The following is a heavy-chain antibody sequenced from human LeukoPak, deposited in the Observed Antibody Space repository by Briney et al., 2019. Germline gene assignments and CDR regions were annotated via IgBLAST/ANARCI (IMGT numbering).Heavy chain of an antibody. D-gene: IGHD2-21*02. J-gene: IGHJ4*02. CDR2: ISSSGSYI. CDR1: GFTFSSYS. Sequence: NPGGSLRLSCAASGFTFSSYSMNWVRQAPGKGLEWVSSISSSGSYIYYADSVKGRFTISRDNAKSSVHLQMNSLRAEDTAVYYCSTVVTASPYWGQGTLVTVSS. CDR3: STVVTASPY. V-gene: IGHV3-21*01.